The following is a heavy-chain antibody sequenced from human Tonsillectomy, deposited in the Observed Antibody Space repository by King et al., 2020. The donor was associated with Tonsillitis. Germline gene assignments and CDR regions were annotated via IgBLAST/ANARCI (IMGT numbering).Heavy chain of an antibody. CDR2: ISYDVSIK. CDR1: GFTFSSYG. Sequence: VQLVESGGGVVQPGRSLRLSCAASGFTFSSYGMHWVRQAPGKGLEWVAVISYDVSIKYFADSVKGRLTISRDNSKNTLYLQMNSLRAEDTAVYYCAKTYDFGASSDYWGQGTLVTVSS. V-gene: IGHV3-30*18. D-gene: IGHD3-3*01. CDR3: AKTYDFGASSDY. J-gene: IGHJ4*02.